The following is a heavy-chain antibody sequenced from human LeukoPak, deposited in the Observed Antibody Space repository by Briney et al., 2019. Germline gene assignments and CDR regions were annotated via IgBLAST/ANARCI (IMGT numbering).Heavy chain of an antibody. V-gene: IGHV1-2*02. J-gene: IGHJ5*02. Sequence: ASVKVSCKASGYRFSASSMHWVRQAPGQGLEWMGWINPDSGATHFAQKFQGRVIMTSDTSISTVYLELSRLGSDDTAVYYCAREGCFSTNCHVIGDDNWIDPWGQGTLVTVSS. D-gene: IGHD2-2*01. CDR3: AREGCFSTNCHVIGDDNWIDP. CDR1: GYRFSASS. CDR2: INPDSGAT.